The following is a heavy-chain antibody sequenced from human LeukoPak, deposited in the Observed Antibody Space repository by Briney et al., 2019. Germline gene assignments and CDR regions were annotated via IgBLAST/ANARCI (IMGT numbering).Heavy chain of an antibody. CDR3: ARDNSVGDVAWWFDP. D-gene: IGHD1-26*01. Sequence: ASVKVSCKASGYTFTSYGISWVRQAPGQGLEWMGWISAYNGNTNYAQKLQGRVTMTTDTSTSTAYMELRSLRSDDTAVYYCARDNSVGDVAWWFDPWGQGTLVTVSS. CDR1: GYTFTSYG. J-gene: IGHJ5*02. V-gene: IGHV1-18*01. CDR2: ISAYNGNT.